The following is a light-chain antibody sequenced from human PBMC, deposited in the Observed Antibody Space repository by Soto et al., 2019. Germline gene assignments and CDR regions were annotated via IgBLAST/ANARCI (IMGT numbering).Light chain of an antibody. V-gene: IGKV1-5*03. CDR2: KAS. J-gene: IGKJ2*01. Sequence: DIQMTQSPSTLSASVGDRVTITCRASQSISSWLAWYQQKPGKAPKLLIYKASSLESGVPSRFSGSGSGTEFTLTISSLQPDDFATYYCQQYNSSPYTFRQGTKVEIK. CDR1: QSISSW. CDR3: QQYNSSPYT.